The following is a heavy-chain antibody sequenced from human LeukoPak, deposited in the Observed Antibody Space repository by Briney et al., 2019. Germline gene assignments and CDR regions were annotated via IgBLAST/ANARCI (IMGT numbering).Heavy chain of an antibody. D-gene: IGHD2-2*01. CDR1: GFTFSSYS. CDR3: ARPYCTSTSCSHYYYGLDV. J-gene: IGHJ6*02. V-gene: IGHV3-33*08. CDR2: IWYDGSNK. Sequence: GGSLRLSCAASGFTFSSYSMNWVRQAPGKGLEWVALIWYDGSNKYYADSVKGRFAISRDNSKNTLYLQMNSLRAEDTAVYYCARPYCTSTSCSHYYYGLDVWGQGTTVTVSS.